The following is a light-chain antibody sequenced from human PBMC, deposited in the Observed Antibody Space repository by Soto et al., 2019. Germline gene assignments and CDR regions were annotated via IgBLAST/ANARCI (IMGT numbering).Light chain of an antibody. CDR1: QSVSSSY. V-gene: IGKV3-20*01. Sequence: EIVLTQSPGTLSLSPGERATLSCRASQSVSSSYFAWYQQKPGQAPRLLIYGASTRATGIPDRFSGSGSGTDFTLTISRLEPEDFAVYYCQQYGSSRLTFGGGTMVEIK. CDR3: QQYGSSRLT. CDR2: GAS. J-gene: IGKJ4*01.